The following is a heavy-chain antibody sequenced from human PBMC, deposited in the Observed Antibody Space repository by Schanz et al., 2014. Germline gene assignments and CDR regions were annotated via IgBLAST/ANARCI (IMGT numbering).Heavy chain of an antibody. CDR1: GYTFRTYG. CDR2: ISGYNDNR. J-gene: IGHJ6*04. Sequence: RKPGASVMLSCEASGYTFRTYGVTWVRQAPGQGLDWMGWISGYNDNREYGQKLLDRGTMTIDTATSTAYMDLRSLRSNDTAVYYCDRVRVVSGVMDGWGAGTTEIVSP. CDR3: DRVRVVSGVMDG. V-gene: IGHV1-18*01. D-gene: IGHD2-15*01.